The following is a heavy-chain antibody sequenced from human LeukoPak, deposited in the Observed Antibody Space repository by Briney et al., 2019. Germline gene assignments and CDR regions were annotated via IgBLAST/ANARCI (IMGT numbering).Heavy chain of an antibody. CDR1: GFTFGDDL. J-gene: IGHJ4*02. CDR3: SRGSGWLSVY. CDR2: ISGGTT. V-gene: IGHV3-49*03. D-gene: IGHD6-19*01. Sequence: PGGSLRLSCTASGFTFGDDLMSWFRQAPGKGLEWIGFISGGTTEYAASVKGRFTISRDDSTSIAYLQMNSLPTEDTAVYYCSRGSGWLSVYWGQGTLVTVSS.